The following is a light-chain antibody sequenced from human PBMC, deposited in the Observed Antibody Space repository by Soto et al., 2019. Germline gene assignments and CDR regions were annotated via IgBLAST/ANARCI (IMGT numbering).Light chain of an antibody. CDR2: EAT. CDR1: SSDIGAYDY. CDR3: CSYARDSILV. J-gene: IGLJ2*01. Sequence: QSVLTQPASLSGSPGQSITISCTGTSSDIGAYDYVSWFQQHPGKAPKLMISEATKRPSGVSDRFSGSKSGNTAILTLSGLQDEDEADYFCCSYARDSILVFGRGTKVTVL. V-gene: IGLV2-23*01.